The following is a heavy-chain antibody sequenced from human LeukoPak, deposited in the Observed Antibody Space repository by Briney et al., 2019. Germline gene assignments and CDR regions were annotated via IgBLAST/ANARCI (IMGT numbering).Heavy chain of an antibody. CDR3: ARDYCSGGSCYPRRNYYFDY. CDR2: INPSGGST. Sequence: ASVKVSCKASGYTFTSYYMHWVRQAPGQGLEWMGIINPSGGSTSYAQKFQGRVTMTRDTSTSTVYMELSSLRSEDTAVYYCARDYCSGGSCYPRRNYYFDYWGQGTLVTVSS. D-gene: IGHD2-15*01. J-gene: IGHJ4*02. V-gene: IGHV1-46*01. CDR1: GYTFTSYY.